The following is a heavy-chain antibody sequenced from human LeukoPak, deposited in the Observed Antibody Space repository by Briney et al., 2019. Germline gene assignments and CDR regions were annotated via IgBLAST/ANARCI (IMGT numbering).Heavy chain of an antibody. V-gene: IGHV1-69*05. D-gene: IGHD1-14*01. CDR1: GGTFSSYA. J-gene: IGHJ5*02. CDR3: ARVVGGATGNNWFDP. CDR2: IIPIFGTA. Sequence: SMKVSCKASGGTFSSYAISWVRQAPGQGLEWMGRIIPIFGTANYAQKFQGRVTITTDESTSTAYMELSSLRSEDTAVYYCARVVGGATGNNWFDPWGQGTLVTVSS.